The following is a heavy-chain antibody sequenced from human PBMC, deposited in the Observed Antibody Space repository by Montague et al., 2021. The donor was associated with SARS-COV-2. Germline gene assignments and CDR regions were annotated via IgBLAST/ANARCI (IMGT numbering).Heavy chain of an antibody. CDR3: ARISYGSGVGFYX. Sequence: PALGKPTQTLTLTCTFSGFSLSTSGMCVSWIRQPPGKALEWLARIDWDDDKYYSTSLKTRLTISKDTSKNQVVLTMTNMDPVDTATYYCARISYGSGVGFYXWGQGTLVTVSS. V-gene: IGHV2-70*11. CDR1: GFSLSTSGMC. CDR2: IDWDDDK. D-gene: IGHD3-10*01. J-gene: IGHJ4*02.